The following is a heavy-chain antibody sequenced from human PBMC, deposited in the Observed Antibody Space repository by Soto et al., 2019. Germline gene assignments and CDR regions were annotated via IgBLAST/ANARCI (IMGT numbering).Heavy chain of an antibody. D-gene: IGHD1-20*01. CDR3: ARYKSNYYYGMDV. J-gene: IGHJ6*02. V-gene: IGHV4-31*03. CDR2: IYNSGST. CDR1: GGSISSGGYY. Sequence: SETLSLTCTVSGGSISSGGYYWSWIRQRPGKGLEWIGYIYNSGSTYYNQSLKSRVTISVDTSKNQFSLKLSSVTAAYTAVYYCARYKSNYYYGMDVWGQGTTVTVSS.